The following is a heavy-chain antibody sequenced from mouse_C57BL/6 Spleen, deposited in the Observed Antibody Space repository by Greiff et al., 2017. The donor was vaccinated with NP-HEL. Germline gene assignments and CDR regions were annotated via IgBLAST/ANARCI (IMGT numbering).Heavy chain of an antibody. J-gene: IGHJ4*01. CDR3: ARHKSSQGYYAMDY. CDR1: GFTFSDYY. V-gene: IGHV5-12*01. CDR2: ISNGGGST. D-gene: IGHD1-1*01. Sequence: EVKLVESGGGLVQPGGSLKLSCAASGFTFSDYYMYWVRQTPEKRLEWVAYISNGGGSTYYPDTVKGRFTISRDNAKNTLYLQMSRLKSEDTAMYYCARHKSSQGYYAMDYWGQGTAVTVSS.